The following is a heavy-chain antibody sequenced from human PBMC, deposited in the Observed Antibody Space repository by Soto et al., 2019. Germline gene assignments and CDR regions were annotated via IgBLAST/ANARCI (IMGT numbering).Heavy chain of an antibody. J-gene: IGHJ4*02. V-gene: IGHV4-34*01. CDR3: ARDEITGLFDY. CDR2: INHSGST. D-gene: IGHD2-8*02. CDR1: GCSISSYY. Sequence: SETLSLTCTVSGCSISSYYWTWIRQPQGTGLEWIGEINHSGSTNYNPSLKSRVTISVDTSKNQFSLKLTSVTAADTAVYYCARDEITGLFDYWGQGTLVTVSS.